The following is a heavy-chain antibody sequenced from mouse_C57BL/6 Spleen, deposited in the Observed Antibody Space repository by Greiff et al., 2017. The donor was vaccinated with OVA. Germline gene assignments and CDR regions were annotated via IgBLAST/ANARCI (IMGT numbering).Heavy chain of an antibody. Sequence: VKLMESGPELVKPGASVKISCKASGYAFSSSWMNWVKQRPGKGLEWIGRIYPGDGDTNYNGKFKGKATLTADKSSSTAYMQLSSLTSEDSAVYFCARSYGNSYYYAMDYWGQGTSVTVSS. CDR2: IYPGDGDT. J-gene: IGHJ4*01. CDR3: ARSYGNSYYYAMDY. V-gene: IGHV1-82*01. D-gene: IGHD2-10*02. CDR1: GYAFSSSW.